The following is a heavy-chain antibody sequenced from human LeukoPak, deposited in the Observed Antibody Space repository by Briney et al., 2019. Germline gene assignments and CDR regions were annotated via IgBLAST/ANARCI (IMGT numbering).Heavy chain of an antibody. CDR1: GFTFSSYW. J-gene: IGHJ6*02. D-gene: IGHD3-10*01. CDR3: ARETGSGYGMDV. V-gene: IGHV3-74*01. Sequence: GGSLRLSCAASGFTFSSYWMHWVRQAPGKGLVWVSRINSDGSSTSYADSVKGRFTISRDNAKNTLCLQMNSLRAEDTAVYYCARETGSGYGMDVWGQGTTVTVSS. CDR2: INSDGSST.